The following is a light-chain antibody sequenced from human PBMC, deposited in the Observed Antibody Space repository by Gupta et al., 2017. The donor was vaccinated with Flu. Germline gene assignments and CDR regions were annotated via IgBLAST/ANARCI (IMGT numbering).Light chain of an antibody. CDR3: CSYAGSNYV. J-gene: IGLJ1*01. V-gene: IGLV2-8*01. Sequence: QSALTQPPSASGSPGQSVTISCTGTSSDVGGYNYVSWYQQHPGKAPKLMIYEVSNRPPGVPDRFSGSTSGTTAPLTVSGLQAEDEDDYYCCSYAGSNYVFGSGTKVTVL. CDR2: EVS. CDR1: SSDVGGYNY.